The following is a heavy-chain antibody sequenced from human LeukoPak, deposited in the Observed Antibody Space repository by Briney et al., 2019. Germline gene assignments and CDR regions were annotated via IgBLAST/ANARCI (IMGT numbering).Heavy chain of an antibody. CDR1: GYTFINFA. Sequence: GASVNVSCKASGYTFINFAINWGRQAPGQRPEWMGWINAGNGNTKYSQKFQGRVTITRDTSASTAYMELSSLTSEDTAVYYCARGPRAAADDYWGQATLVTVYS. V-gene: IGHV1-3*01. D-gene: IGHD6-13*01. CDR3: ARGPRAAADDY. J-gene: IGHJ4*02. CDR2: INAGNGNT.